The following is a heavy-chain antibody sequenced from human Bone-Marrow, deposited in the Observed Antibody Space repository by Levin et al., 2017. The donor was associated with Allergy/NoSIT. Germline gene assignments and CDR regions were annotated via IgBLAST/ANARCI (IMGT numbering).Heavy chain of an antibody. Sequence: PGESLKISCVASGFTFDDYAMHWVRQAPGKGLEWVSGISSNSGNIAYADSVKGRFTISRDNAKNSLYLQMNSLRAEDTALYYCARNIRDTWPIEYFQHWGQGTLVTVSS. CDR1: GFTFDDYA. V-gene: IGHV3-9*01. CDR2: ISSNSGNI. CDR3: ARNIRDTWPIEYFQH. J-gene: IGHJ1*01.